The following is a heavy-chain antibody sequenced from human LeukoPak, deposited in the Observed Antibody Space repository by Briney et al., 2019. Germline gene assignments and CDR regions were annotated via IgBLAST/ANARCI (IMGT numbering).Heavy chain of an antibody. CDR3: ARDYRESAIFGVVYGIDY. CDR2: ISSSGSTI. CDR1: GFTFTNYE. J-gene: IGHJ4*02. Sequence: PGRSLRLSCAASGFTFTNYEMNWVRQAPGKGLEWVSYISSSGSTIYYADSVKGRFTVSRDNAKSSLFLQMISLRAEDTAIYYCARDYRESAIFGVVYGIDYWGQGTLVTVSS. D-gene: IGHD3-3*01. V-gene: IGHV3-48*03.